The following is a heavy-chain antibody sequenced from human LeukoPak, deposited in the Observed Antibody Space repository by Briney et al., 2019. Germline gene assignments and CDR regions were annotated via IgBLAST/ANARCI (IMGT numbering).Heavy chain of an antibody. CDR1: GFTFSSYA. J-gene: IGHJ3*02. D-gene: IGHD3-22*01. Sequence: GGSLRLSCAASGFTFSSYAMSWVRQAPGKGLEWASAISGSGGSTYYADSVKGRFTISRDNSKNTLYLQMNSLSAEDTAVYYCAKVGPITMIVVVMGAFDIWGQGTMVTVSS. CDR2: ISGSGGST. CDR3: AKVGPITMIVVVMGAFDI. V-gene: IGHV3-23*01.